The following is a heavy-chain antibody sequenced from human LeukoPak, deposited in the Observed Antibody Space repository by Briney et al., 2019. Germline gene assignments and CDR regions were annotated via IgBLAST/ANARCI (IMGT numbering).Heavy chain of an antibody. J-gene: IGHJ4*02. CDR3: ARLNTAIVYLDF. Sequence: SETLSLTCSISGGFITSSGYNWGWIRQPPGKGLEWIGSAYFSGNTYYNPSLKSRVSISVDTSKNQFSPKLNSVSATDTAVYYCARLNTAIVYLDFWGQGALVTVSS. CDR1: GGFITSSGYN. CDR2: AYFSGNT. D-gene: IGHD5-18*01. V-gene: IGHV4-39*01.